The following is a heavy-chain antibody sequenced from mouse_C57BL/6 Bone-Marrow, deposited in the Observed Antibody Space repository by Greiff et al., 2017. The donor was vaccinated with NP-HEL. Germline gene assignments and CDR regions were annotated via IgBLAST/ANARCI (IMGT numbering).Heavy chain of an antibody. Sequence: QVQLQQSGAELVKPGASVKLSCKASGYTFTSYWMHWVKQRPGQGLEWIGLIHPNSGSTNYNEKLKSKATLTVDKSSSTAYMQLSSLTSEDSAVYYCARSAQSTGYWGQGTTLTVSS. CDR1: GYTFTSYW. J-gene: IGHJ2*01. CDR2: IHPNSGST. V-gene: IGHV1-64*01. D-gene: IGHD3-2*02. CDR3: ARSAQSTGY.